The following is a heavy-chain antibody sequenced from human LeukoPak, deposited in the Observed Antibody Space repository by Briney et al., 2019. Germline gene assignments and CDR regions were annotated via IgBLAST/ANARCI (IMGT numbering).Heavy chain of an antibody. CDR1: GFTFSSYS. D-gene: IGHD3/OR15-3a*01. V-gene: IGHV3-21*01. Sequence: SGGSLRLSCAASGFTFSSYSMNWVRQAPGKGLEWVSSISSSSSYIYYADSVKGRFTISRDNAKNSLYLQMNRLRAEDTAVYFCARLRTGYQYDAFDIWGQGTMVTVSS. CDR2: ISSSSSYI. CDR3: ARLRTGYQYDAFDI. J-gene: IGHJ3*02.